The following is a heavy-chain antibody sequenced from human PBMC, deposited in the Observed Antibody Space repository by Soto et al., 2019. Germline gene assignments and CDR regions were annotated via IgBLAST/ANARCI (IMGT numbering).Heavy chain of an antibody. CDR2: ISGSGGST. CDR3: AKADPGGLWFGELSSRYFDY. J-gene: IGHJ4*02. V-gene: IGHV3-23*01. D-gene: IGHD3-10*01. Sequence: GGSLRLSCAASGFTFSSYAMSWVRQAPGKGLEWVSAISGSGGSTYYADSVKGRFTISRDNSKNTLYLQMNSLRAEDTAVYYCAKADPGGLWFGELSSRYFDYWGQGTLVTVSS. CDR1: GFTFSSYA.